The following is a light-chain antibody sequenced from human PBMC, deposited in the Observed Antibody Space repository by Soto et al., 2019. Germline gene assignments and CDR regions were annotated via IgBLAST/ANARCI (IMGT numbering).Light chain of an antibody. CDR2: GAS. J-gene: IGKJ1*01. CDR1: QSVSRN. Sequence: IVMTKFPDTLSVSPGERATISCRASQSVSRNLAWYQQRPGQAPRLLIFGASIRATGNPDRFSGSGSGTDFTLTISRLEPEYLAVYHCQQYGSSPPTFGQGTKVDIK. CDR3: QQYGSSPPT. V-gene: IGKV3-20*01.